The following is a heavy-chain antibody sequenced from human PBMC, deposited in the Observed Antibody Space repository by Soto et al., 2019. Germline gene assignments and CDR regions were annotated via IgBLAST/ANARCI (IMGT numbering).Heavy chain of an antibody. V-gene: IGHV3-66*01. J-gene: IGHJ4*02. Sequence: EVQLVESGGGWVQPGGSLRLSCAASGFSVSSNYMTWVRQAPGKGLEWVSVIYSDGTTYYTESVKGYFTISRDNSKNAVYLQMXXXXXXXXXXXXXXXXXXXXLTGPIDYWGQGTLVTVSS. CDR1: GFSVSSNY. D-gene: IGHD3-9*01. CDR2: IYSDGTT. CDR3: XXXXXXXLTGPIDY.